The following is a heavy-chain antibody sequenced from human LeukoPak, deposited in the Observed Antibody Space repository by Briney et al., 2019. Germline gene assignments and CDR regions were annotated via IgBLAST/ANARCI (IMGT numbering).Heavy chain of an antibody. D-gene: IGHD3-10*01. V-gene: IGHV4-38-2*01. J-gene: IGHJ6*03. CDR2: IYHSGRT. CDR1: GYSISSGYY. CDR3: ARVTRGMTYYYGSGSYSDYYYYYMDV. Sequence: SETLSLTCAVSGYSISSGYYWGWIRPPPGKGLEWIGNIYHSGRTYYHPSLKSRVTISVDTSKNQFSLKLSSVTAADTAVYYCARVTRGMTYYYGSGSYSDYYYYYMDVWGKGTTVTVSS.